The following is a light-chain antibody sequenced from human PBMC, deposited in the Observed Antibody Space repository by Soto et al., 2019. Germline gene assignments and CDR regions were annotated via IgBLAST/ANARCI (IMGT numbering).Light chain of an antibody. CDR1: QSVDIN. CDR2: AAS. V-gene: IGKV3-20*01. Sequence: IGMTQSPATLSVSPGERATLSCRASQSVDINLAWYQQKPGQAPRILIYAASSRATGIPDRFSGSGSGTDFSLTISRLEPEDFAVYYCHQYDTSPRTFGQGTKVDI. J-gene: IGKJ1*01. CDR3: HQYDTSPRT.